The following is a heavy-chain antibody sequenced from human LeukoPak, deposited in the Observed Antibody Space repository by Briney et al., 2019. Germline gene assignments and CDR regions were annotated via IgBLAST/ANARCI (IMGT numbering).Heavy chain of an antibody. CDR3: AGTSYHFHY. V-gene: IGHV3-7*01. J-gene: IGHJ4*02. CDR1: GFTFTNSW. D-gene: IGHD2-2*02. CDR2: IKHDGSVK. Sequence: PGGSLRLSCAASGFTFTNSWMSWVRQAPGKGLEWLANIKHDGSVKNYVDSVKGRFTISRDNAKNSVYLQMSSLRVEDTAVYFCAGTSYHFHYWGQGTLVTVSP.